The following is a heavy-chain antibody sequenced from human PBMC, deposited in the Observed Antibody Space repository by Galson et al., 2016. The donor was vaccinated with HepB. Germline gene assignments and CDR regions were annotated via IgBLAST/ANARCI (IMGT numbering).Heavy chain of an antibody. CDR3: ARGGHDSSGYYYADYYFYSMDV. D-gene: IGHD3-22*01. Sequence: SVKVSCKASGGTFHTYSITWVRQAPGQGLEWMGGLIPAYHAANYAQKFQGRLTITADKSTNTAYMELRSLRSEDTAIYYCARGGHDSSGYYYADYYFYSMDVWGQGTTVTVSS. V-gene: IGHV1-69*06. CDR1: GGTFHTYS. J-gene: IGHJ6*02. CDR2: LIPAYHAA.